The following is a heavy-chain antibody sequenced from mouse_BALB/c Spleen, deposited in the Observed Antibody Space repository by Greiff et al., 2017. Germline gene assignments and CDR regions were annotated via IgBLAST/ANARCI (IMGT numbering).Heavy chain of an antibody. Sequence: VQLQQSGAELVRPGALVKLSCKASGFNIKDYYMHWVKQRPEQGLEWIGWIDPENGNTIYDPKFQGKASITADTSSNTAYLQLSSLTSEDTAVYYCARVGGGDDGGQGTTLTVSS. J-gene: IGHJ2*01. V-gene: IGHV14-1*02. CDR2: IDPENGNT. D-gene: IGHD1-1*02. CDR3: ARVGGGDD. CDR1: GFNIKDYY.